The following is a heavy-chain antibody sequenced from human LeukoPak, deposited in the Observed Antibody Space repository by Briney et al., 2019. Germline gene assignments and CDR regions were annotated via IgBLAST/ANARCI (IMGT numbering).Heavy chain of an antibody. CDR1: GGSFSGYY. CDR3: ARLSGDPWY. D-gene: IGHD2-21*02. V-gene: IGHV4-34*01. Sequence: SETLSLTCAVYGGSFSGYYWSWVRQSPEKGLEWIGQIDHNGITDYNPSLKSRVIISVDTSKSQLSLKVLSVTAADTAVYYCARLSGDPWYWGQGTLVTVSS. J-gene: IGHJ4*02. CDR2: IDHNGIT.